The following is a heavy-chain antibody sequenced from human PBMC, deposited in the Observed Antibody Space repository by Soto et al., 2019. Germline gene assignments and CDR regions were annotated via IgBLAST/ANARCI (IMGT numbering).Heavy chain of an antibody. Sequence: ASLKVSCKASGYTFTGYYMHWVRQAPGQGLEWMGWINPNSGGTNYAQKFQGWVTMTRDTSISTAYMELSRLRSDDTAVYYCAVVTGIAVSNYYYYYGMDVWGQGTTVTVSS. CDR2: INPNSGGT. J-gene: IGHJ6*02. CDR3: AVVTGIAVSNYYYYYGMDV. V-gene: IGHV1-2*04. CDR1: GYTFTGYY. D-gene: IGHD6-19*01.